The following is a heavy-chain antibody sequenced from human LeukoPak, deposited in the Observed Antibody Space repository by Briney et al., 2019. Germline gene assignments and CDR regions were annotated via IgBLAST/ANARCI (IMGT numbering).Heavy chain of an antibody. CDR1: GGSISSSNW. CDR2: IYHSGST. J-gene: IGHJ5*02. D-gene: IGHD6-19*01. V-gene: IGHV4-4*02. Sequence: SETLSLTCAVSGGSISSSNWWSWVRQPPGKGLEWIGEIYHSGSTNYNPSLKSRGTISVDKSKNQFSLKLSPVTAADTAVYYCARVVVVAGRFDPWGQGTLVTVSS. CDR3: ARVVVVAGRFDP.